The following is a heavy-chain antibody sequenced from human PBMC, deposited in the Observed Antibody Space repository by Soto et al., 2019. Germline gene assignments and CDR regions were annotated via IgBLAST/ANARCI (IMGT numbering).Heavy chain of an antibody. J-gene: IGHJ4*01. CDR2: IYFDGTN. CDR3: ARVKRSGLPVRKYYFDY. D-gene: IGHD6-6*01. V-gene: IGHV4-59*01. Sequence: QVQLQESGPGLVKPSETLSLTCNVSGGSISTYYWSGIRQPPGKGLEWIGFIYFDGTNNYNPSLKRLVTMSVDTAKNQFSLRLSSVTAADTAVYYCARVKRSGLPVRKYYFDYWGRGTLVTVSS. CDR1: GGSISTYY.